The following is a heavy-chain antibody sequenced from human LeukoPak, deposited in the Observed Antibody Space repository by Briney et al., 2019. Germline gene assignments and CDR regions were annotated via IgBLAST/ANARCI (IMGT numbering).Heavy chain of an antibody. J-gene: IGHJ4*02. V-gene: IGHV3-30-3*01. Sequence: GGSLRLSCAASGFTFSSYAMHWVRQAPGKGLEWVAVISYDGSNKYYADSVKGRFTISRDNSKNTLYLQTNSLRAEDTAVYYCATEHDYWGQGTLVTVSS. CDR3: ATEHDY. CDR1: GFTFSSYA. D-gene: IGHD1/OR15-1a*01. CDR2: ISYDGSNK.